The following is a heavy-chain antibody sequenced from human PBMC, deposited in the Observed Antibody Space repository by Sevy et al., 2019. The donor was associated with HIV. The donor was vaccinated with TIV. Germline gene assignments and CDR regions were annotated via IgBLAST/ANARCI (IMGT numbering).Heavy chain of an antibody. J-gene: IGHJ4*02. Sequence: GGSLRLSCAASGFTFSSYSMHWVRQAPGKGLEWVSSINSNSTYIYYADSVKGRFTISRDNAKNSLYLQMNSLRAEDTAVYYCARGPDYYDSSGYYYQWGQGTLVTVSS. CDR3: ARGPDYYDSSGYYYQ. V-gene: IGHV3-21*01. CDR2: INSNSTYI. D-gene: IGHD3-22*01. CDR1: GFTFSSYS.